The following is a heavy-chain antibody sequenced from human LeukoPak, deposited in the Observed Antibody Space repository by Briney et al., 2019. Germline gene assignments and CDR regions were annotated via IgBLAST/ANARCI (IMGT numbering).Heavy chain of an antibody. D-gene: IGHD6-6*01. CDR3: ARGRRNPTDGKLVPRNYYYYGMDV. CDR1: GVSISSSNW. Sequence: SGTLSLTCAVSGVSISSSNWWSWVRQPPGKGLEWIGEIYHSGSTNYNPSLKSRVTISVDKSKNQFSLKLSSVTAADTAVYYCARGRRNPTDGKLVPRNYYYYGMDVWGQGTTVTVS. J-gene: IGHJ6*02. CDR2: IYHSGST. V-gene: IGHV4-4*02.